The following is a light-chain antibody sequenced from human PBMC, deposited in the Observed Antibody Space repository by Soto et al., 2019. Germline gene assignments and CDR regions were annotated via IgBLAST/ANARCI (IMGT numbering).Light chain of an antibody. J-gene: IGKJ1*01. CDR2: AAS. CDR3: QQYYSYRRT. V-gene: IGKV1-6*01. CDR1: QGIRND. Sequence: AVQMTQSPSSLSASVGDRVTITCRASQGIRNDLGWYQQKPGKAPKLLIYAASTLQSGVPSRFSGSGSGTDFTLTISCLQSEDFATYYCQQYYSYRRTFGQGTKVGI.